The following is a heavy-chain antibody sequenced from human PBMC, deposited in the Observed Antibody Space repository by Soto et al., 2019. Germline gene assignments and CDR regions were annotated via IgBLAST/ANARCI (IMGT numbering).Heavy chain of an antibody. V-gene: IGHV3-23*01. CDR2: ISGSGGST. Sequence: PRGSLILHCSGSGVGFSSYSMSWVRQAPGKGLEWVSVISGSGGSTYYADSVKGRFTISRDNSKNTLYLQMNSLRAEDTAVYYCAKAPDIVATISFDYWGQGTLVTVSS. J-gene: IGHJ4*02. D-gene: IGHD5-12*01. CDR3: AKAPDIVATISFDY. CDR1: GVGFSSYS.